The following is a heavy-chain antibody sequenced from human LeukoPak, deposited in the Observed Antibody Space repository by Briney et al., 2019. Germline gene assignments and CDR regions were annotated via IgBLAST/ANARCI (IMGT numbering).Heavy chain of an antibody. V-gene: IGHV4-31*03. CDR3: ARGLEMATVSLGAFDI. Sequence: SQTLSLTCTVSGGSISSGGYYWSWIRQHPGKGLEWIGYIYYSGSTYYNPSLKSRVTISVDTSKNQFSLKLSSVTAADTAVYYCARGLEMATVSLGAFDIWGQGTMVTVSS. CDR1: GGSISSGGYY. CDR2: IYYSGST. D-gene: IGHD5-24*01. J-gene: IGHJ3*02.